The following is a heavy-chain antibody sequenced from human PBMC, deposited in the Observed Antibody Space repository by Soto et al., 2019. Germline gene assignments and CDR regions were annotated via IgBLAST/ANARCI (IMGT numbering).Heavy chain of an antibody. CDR2: ISSSSTTM. D-gene: IGHD6-25*01. Sequence: EVQLVESGGGLVQHGGSLRLSCAASGFTFSSYSMNWVRQAPGKGLEWVSYISSSSTTMYYADSVKGRFTISRDNAKNSLYLQMNSLRAEDTAVYYCARDYSSVWYFDYWGQGTLVTVSS. CDR3: ARDYSSVWYFDY. V-gene: IGHV3-48*01. CDR1: GFTFSSYS. J-gene: IGHJ4*02.